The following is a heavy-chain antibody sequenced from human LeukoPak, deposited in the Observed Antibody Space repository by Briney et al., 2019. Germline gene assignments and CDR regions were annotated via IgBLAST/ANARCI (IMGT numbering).Heavy chain of an antibody. J-gene: IGHJ4*02. Sequence: GGSLRLSCVVSGVILSSHGMHWVRQAPGKGLEWLTFTWSDGRSEYYADSVKGRFTVSRDNSKNTVYLQTNSLRVEDTAVYYCARDRGNDYFDSWGQGTLVTVSS. CDR3: ARDRGNDYFDS. CDR2: TWSDGRSE. CDR1: GVILSSHG. V-gene: IGHV3-33*01.